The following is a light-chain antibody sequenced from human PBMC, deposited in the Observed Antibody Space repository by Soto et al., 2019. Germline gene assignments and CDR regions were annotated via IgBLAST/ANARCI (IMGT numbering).Light chain of an antibody. Sequence: IVMTQSPATLSVSPGESATLSCRASQNIYYNVAWYQHRPGQAPRLLIYRASTRATGVPARFSGSGSGTEFTLTISSLQSEDFTVYSCLQYHNLWAFGPGTKVDIK. J-gene: IGKJ3*01. CDR1: QNIYYN. CDR2: RAS. V-gene: IGKV3-15*01. CDR3: LQYHNLWA.